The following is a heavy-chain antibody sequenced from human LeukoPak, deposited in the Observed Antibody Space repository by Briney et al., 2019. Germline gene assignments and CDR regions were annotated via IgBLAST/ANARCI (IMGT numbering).Heavy chain of an antibody. D-gene: IGHD3-10*01. CDR1: GGTISSGGYH. CDR3: ARYNYNSAAFSYFDS. CDR2: IYFSGGA. V-gene: IGHV4-31*03. J-gene: IGHJ4*02. Sequence: SETLSLTCSVSGGTISSGGYHWAWIRQHPGKGLEWIGYIYFSGGASYNPSLRSRINLSVDTSNNQFSLQMNSVTAADTAVYYCARYNYNSAAFSYFDSWGQGTLVTVSS.